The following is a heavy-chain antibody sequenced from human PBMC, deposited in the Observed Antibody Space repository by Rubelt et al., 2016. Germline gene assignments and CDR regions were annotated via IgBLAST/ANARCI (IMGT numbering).Heavy chain of an antibody. D-gene: IGHD3-22*01. CDR2: ISASIGNT. CDR3: ARVEYYYDSSGYSDY. J-gene: IGHJ4*02. V-gene: IGHV1-18*01. Sequence: QVQLVQSGAEVKKPGASVKVSCKASGYTFTSYGISWVRQAPGQGLEWMGWISASIGNTNYAQKLQGRVTMTTDTSTSTAYMELRSLRSDDTAVYYCARVEYYYDSSGYSDYWGQGTLVTVSS. CDR1: GYTFTSYG.